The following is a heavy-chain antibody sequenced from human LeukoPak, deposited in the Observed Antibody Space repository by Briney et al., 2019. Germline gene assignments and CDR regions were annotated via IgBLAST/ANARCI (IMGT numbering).Heavy chain of an antibody. D-gene: IGHD2-15*01. CDR3: AAGYCSGGSCYSGTDY. CDR1: GYTFTGYY. Sequence: ASVKVSCKACGYTFTGYYMHWVRQAPGQGLEWMGRINPNSGGTNYAQKFQGRVTMTRDTSISTAYMELSRLRSDDTAVYYCAAGYCSGGSCYSGTDYWGQGTPVTVSS. CDR2: INPNSGGT. V-gene: IGHV1-2*06. J-gene: IGHJ4*02.